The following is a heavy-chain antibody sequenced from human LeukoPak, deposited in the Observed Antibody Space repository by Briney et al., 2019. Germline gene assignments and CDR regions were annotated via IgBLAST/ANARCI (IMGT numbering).Heavy chain of an antibody. Sequence: GRSLRLSCAASGFTFSSHGMHWVRQAPGRGLEWITVIWNDGSNKNYVDSVKGRFIISRDNSKNTLYLQMNSLRAEDTAMYYCARGCGGSAACYIIDYWGQGTLVTVSS. D-gene: IGHD2-15*01. CDR1: GFTFSSHG. CDR2: IWNDGSNK. CDR3: ARGCGGSAACYIIDY. V-gene: IGHV3-33*01. J-gene: IGHJ4*02.